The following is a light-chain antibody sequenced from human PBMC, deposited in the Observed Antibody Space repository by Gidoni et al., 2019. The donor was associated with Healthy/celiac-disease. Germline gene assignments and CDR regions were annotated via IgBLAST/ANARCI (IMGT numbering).Light chain of an antibody. CDR2: AAS. Sequence: DIQLTQSPSSLSASVGDRVTITCRASQSISSYLNWYQQKPGNAPMLLIYAASSLQSGVPSRFSGSGSGTDFTLTISSLQPEDFATYYCQQSYSTPLWTFGQGTKVEIK. V-gene: IGKV1-39*01. CDR1: QSISSY. CDR3: QQSYSTPLWT. J-gene: IGKJ1*01.